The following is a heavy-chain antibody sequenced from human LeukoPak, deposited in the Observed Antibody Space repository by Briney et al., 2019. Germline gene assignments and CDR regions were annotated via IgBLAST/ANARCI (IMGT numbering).Heavy chain of an antibody. CDR3: ARDPNGNYVGAFEM. V-gene: IGHV3-23*01. D-gene: IGHD4-17*01. J-gene: IGHJ3*02. CDR1: GFSFSSFA. CDR2: ILSGGDVF. Sequence: GGPLRLSCAASGFSFSSFAMMWVRQAPGMGLELISAILSGGDVFFYGDSVSGRFTISRDDSTNTLFLQMNNLRADDSAVYYCARDPNGNYVGAFEMWGPGTTVTVSS.